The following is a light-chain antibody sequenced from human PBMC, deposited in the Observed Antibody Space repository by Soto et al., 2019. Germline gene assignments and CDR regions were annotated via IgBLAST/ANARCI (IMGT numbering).Light chain of an antibody. CDR1: NTDVGAYNY. CDR2: EVS. V-gene: IGLV2-14*01. J-gene: IGLJ2*01. CDR3: GSITGSSTPVV. Sequence: QSALTQPASVSGSPGQSITISCTGTNTDVGAYNYVSWYQPHPGKAPELLIYEVSHRPSGVSSRFSGSKSGNVASLTISGLQTEDEADYYCGSITGSSTPVVFGGGTKLTVL.